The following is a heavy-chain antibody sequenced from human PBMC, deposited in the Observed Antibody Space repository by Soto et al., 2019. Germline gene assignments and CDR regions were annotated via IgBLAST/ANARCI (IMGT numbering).Heavy chain of an antibody. CDR3: AKAEGYSIAEGLFDY. CDR1: GFTFSSYG. CDR2: ISYDGSNK. V-gene: IGHV3-30*18. D-gene: IGHD4-4*01. J-gene: IGHJ4*02. Sequence: GGSLRLSCAASGFTFSSYGMHWVRQAPGKGLEWVAVISYDGSNKYYADSVKGRFTISRDNSKNTLYLQMNSLRAEDTAVYYCAKAEGYSIAEGLFDYWGQGTLVTVSS.